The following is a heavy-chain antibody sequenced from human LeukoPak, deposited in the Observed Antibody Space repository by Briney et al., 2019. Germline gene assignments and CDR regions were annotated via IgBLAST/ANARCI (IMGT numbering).Heavy chain of an antibody. CDR1: GFTFRDYS. Sequence: GGSLRLSCVASGFTFRDYSMAWVRPLPGGGLEWVSAIARDDFTVYPDPLKGRFTVSRDNSRNTLYLQMNTLGAEDTAVYYCVKERDRGTDVADDFDFWGQGTLVTVSS. D-gene: IGHD6-19*01. V-gene: IGHV3-23*01. CDR2: IARDDFT. J-gene: IGHJ4*02. CDR3: VKERDRGTDVADDFDF.